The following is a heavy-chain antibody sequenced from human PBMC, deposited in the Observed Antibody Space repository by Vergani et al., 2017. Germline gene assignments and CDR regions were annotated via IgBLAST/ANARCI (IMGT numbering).Heavy chain of an antibody. J-gene: IGHJ4*02. Sequence: QVQLQESGPGLVKPSETLSLICDVFDFISNGHYWGWIRPSPEKGLEWIGRLDASGSTYYSPSLKSRVAISIDTSKHHFSLRLSSVTAADTAVYYCARHLRGYSYGVFDYWGEGREVTVSS. CDR2: LDASGST. CDR3: ARHLRGYSYGVFDY. V-gene: IGHV4-38-2*01. CDR1: DFISNGHY. D-gene: IGHD5-18*01.